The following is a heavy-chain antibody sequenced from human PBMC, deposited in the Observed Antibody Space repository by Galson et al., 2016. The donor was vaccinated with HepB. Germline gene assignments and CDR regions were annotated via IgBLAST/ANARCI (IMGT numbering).Heavy chain of an antibody. CDR2: IKEDGSDK. CDR1: GFIFSNYW. D-gene: IGHD1-26*01. Sequence: SLRLSCAASGFIFSNYWMTWVRQAPGKGLEWMANIKEDGSDKYYVDSVKGRFTISRDNAKNSLYLQMNSLRAEDTAVYYCVRFQRREPDKYWGQGTLVTVAA. V-gene: IGHV3-7*03. J-gene: IGHJ4*02. CDR3: VRFQRREPDKY.